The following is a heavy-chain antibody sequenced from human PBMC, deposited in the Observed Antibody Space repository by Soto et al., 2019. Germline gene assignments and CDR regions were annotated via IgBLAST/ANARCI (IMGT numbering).Heavy chain of an antibody. D-gene: IGHD3-3*01. CDR1: GYTFTSYG. CDR2: ISAYNGNT. J-gene: IGHJ5*02. Sequence: ASVKVSCKASGYTFTSYGISWVRQAPGQGLEWMGWISAYNGNTNYAQKLQGRVTMTTDTSTSTAYMELRSLRSDDTAVYYCARARGDVLRFLEWLPTSGFDPWGQGTLVTVSS. CDR3: ARARGDVLRFLEWLPTSGFDP. V-gene: IGHV1-18*01.